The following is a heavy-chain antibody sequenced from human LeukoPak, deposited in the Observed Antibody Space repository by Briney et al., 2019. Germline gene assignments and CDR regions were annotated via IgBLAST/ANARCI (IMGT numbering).Heavy chain of an antibody. V-gene: IGHV3-7*01. CDR2: IKQDGSEK. Sequence: GGSLRLSCAASGFTFNGYAMHWVRQAPGKGLEWVANIKQDGSEKYYVDSVKGRFTISRDNAKNSLYLQMNSLRAEDTAVYYCARDRNEWELPYYYYYMDVWGKGTTVTVSS. D-gene: IGHD1-26*01. J-gene: IGHJ6*03. CDR3: ARDRNEWELPYYYYYMDV. CDR1: GFTFNGYA.